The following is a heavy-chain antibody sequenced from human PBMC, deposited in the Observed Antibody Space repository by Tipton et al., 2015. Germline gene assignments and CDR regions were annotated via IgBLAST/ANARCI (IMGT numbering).Heavy chain of an antibody. V-gene: IGHV4-31*03. J-gene: IGHJ3*02. CDR2: IYSSGST. CDR1: GGSISSGDYY. Sequence: TLSLTCTVSGGSISSGDYYWYWIRQHPGKGLEWIGYIYSSGSTYYNPSLKSRVTISVDTSKNQFSLKLSSVSAADTAVYYCARDPDAFDIWGQGTMVTVSS. CDR3: ARDPDAFDI.